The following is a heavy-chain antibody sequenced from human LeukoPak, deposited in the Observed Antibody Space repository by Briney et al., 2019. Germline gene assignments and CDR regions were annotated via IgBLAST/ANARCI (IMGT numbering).Heavy chain of an antibody. V-gene: IGHV3-30-3*01. J-gene: IGHJ3*02. CDR3: ARDDLAGDGYNLYAFDI. D-gene: IGHD5-24*01. CDR2: ISYDGSNK. Sequence: GGSLRLSCAASGFTFSSYAMHWVRQAPGKGLEWVAVISYDGSNKYYADSVKGRFTISRDNSKNTLYLQMNSLRAEDTAVYYCARDDLAGDGYNLYAFDIWGQGTMVTVSS. CDR1: GFTFSSYA.